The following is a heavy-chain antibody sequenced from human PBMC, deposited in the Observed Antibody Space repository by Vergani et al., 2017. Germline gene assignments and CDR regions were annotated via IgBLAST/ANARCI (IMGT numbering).Heavy chain of an antibody. CDR3: ARGSYEDGGWFDP. D-gene: IGHD2-8*01. J-gene: IGHJ5*02. Sequence: QVQLHESGPGLVKPSQTLSLTCTVSGGSISSGDYYWSWIRQPPGKCLEWIGYIYYSGSTYYNPSLKSRVTISVDTSKNQFSLKLSSVTAADTAVYYCARGSYEDGGWFDPWGQGTLVTVSS. CDR1: GGSISSGDYY. V-gene: IGHV4-30-4*08. CDR2: IYYSGST.